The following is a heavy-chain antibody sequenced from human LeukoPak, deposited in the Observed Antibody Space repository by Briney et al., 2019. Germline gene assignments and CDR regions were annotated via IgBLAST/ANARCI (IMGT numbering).Heavy chain of an antibody. CDR1: GYSISSGYY. CDR3: ARELYYYDSSGYYGPYYYYYMDV. D-gene: IGHD3-22*01. Sequence: PSETLSLTCTVSGYSISSGYYWGWIRQPPGKGLEWIGSIYHSGSTYYNPSLKSRVTISVDTSKNQFSLKLSSVTAADTAVYYCARELYYYDSSGYYGPYYYYYMDVWGKGTTVTISS. CDR2: IYHSGST. J-gene: IGHJ6*03. V-gene: IGHV4-38-2*02.